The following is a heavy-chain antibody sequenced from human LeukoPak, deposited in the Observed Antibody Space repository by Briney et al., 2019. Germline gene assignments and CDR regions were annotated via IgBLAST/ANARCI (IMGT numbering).Heavy chain of an antibody. CDR1: GGTFSSCA. J-gene: IGHJ4*02. V-gene: IGHV1-69*13. CDR2: IIPIFGTA. D-gene: IGHD3-22*01. Sequence: GASVTVSCTASGGTFSSCAISWVRQAPGQGLEWMGGIIPIFGTANYAQKFQGSVTIIADESTSTAYVELSSLRSEDTAVYYCAGGRGSGSFSSGYHYWGQGTLVTVSS. CDR3: AGGRGSGSFSSGYHY.